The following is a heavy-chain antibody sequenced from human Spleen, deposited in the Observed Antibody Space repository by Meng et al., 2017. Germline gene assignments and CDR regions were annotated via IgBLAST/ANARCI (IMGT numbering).Heavy chain of an antibody. V-gene: IGHV3-21*04. D-gene: IGHD3-9*01. Sequence: GESLKISCAASGFSFSDHYMNWIRRVPGKGLEWVSSISSSSSYIYYADSEKGRFTISRDNAKNSLYLQMNSLRAEDTAVYYCARVRRSGDFDWYYGMDVWGQGTTVTVSS. CDR1: GFSFSDHY. CDR3: ARVRRSGDFDWYYGMDV. J-gene: IGHJ6*02. CDR2: ISSSSSYI.